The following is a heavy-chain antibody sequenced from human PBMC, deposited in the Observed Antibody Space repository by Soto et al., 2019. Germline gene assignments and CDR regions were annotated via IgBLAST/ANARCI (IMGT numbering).Heavy chain of an antibody. V-gene: IGHV4-59*01. Sequence: LSLTCTVSGGSLSNYYWTWIRQPPGKGPEWIGYIYYSGNTNYNPSLKSRVTISLDTSKNQFSLNLNSVTAADTAVYFCAREYQLHYGLDAWGRGTTVTVSS. J-gene: IGHJ6*02. CDR3: AREYQLHYGLDA. CDR1: GGSLSNYY. CDR2: IYYSGNT. D-gene: IGHD2-2*01.